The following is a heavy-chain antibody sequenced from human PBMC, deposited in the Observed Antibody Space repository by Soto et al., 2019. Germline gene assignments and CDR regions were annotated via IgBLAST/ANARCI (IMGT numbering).Heavy chain of an antibody. J-gene: IGHJ6*02. CDR1: GGSISFYY. V-gene: IGHV4-59*01. Sequence: SETLSLTCTVSGGSISFYYWSWIRQPPGKALEWIGYIYDSGSTNYNPSLKSRVTISVDTSKKQFSLKVSSVTAADTAVYYCARDSIKPQYGMDVWGQGTTVTVSS. CDR3: ARDSIKPQYGMDV. CDR2: IYDSGST.